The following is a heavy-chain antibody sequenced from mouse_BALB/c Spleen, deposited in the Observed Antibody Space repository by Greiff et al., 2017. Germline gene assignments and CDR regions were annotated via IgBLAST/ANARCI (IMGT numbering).Heavy chain of an antibody. CDR1: GYTFTSYW. CDR3: ARGSPYYFDD. CDR2: INPSTGYT. J-gene: IGHJ2*01. Sequence: QVQLQQSGAELAKPGASVKMSCKASGYTFTSYWMHWVKQRPGQGLEWIGYINPSTGYTEYNQKFKDKATLTADKSSSTAYMQLSSLTSEDSAVYYCARGSPYYFDDWGQGTTLTVSS. D-gene: IGHD1-1*02. V-gene: IGHV1-7*01.